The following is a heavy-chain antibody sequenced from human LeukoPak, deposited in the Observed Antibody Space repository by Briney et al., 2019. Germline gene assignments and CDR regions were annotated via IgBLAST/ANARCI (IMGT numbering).Heavy chain of an antibody. D-gene: IGHD3-16*02. CDR1: GGSFSGYY. J-gene: IGHJ4*02. V-gene: IGHV4-34*01. CDR2: INHSGST. Sequence: SETLSLTCAVYGGSFSGYYWSWIRQPPGKGLEWIGEINHSGSTNYNPSLKSRVTISVDTSKNQFSLKLSSVTAADTAVYHCARGRGFYDYVWGSYRFSKTNFDYWGQGTLVTVSS. CDR3: ARGRGFYDYVWGSYRFSKTNFDY.